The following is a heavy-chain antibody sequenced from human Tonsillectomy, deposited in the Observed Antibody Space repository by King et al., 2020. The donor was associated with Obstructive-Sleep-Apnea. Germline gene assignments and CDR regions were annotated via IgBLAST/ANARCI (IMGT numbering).Heavy chain of an antibody. Sequence: VQLVESGTEVKKPGESLKISCKGSGYSFSDYWISWVRQMPGKGLEWMGRVDPSDSYTNYSPSFEGHVTISADKSISTAFLQWSSLKASDTAIYYCARHGYRSSSGVLNWLDPWGQGTLVTVSS. CDR2: VDPSDSYT. J-gene: IGHJ5*02. D-gene: IGHD5-12*01. CDR1: GYSFSDYW. CDR3: ARHGYRSSSGVLNWLDP. V-gene: IGHV5-10-1*03.